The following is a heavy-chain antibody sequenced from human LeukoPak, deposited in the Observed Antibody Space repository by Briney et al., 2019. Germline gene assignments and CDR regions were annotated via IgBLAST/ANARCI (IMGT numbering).Heavy chain of an antibody. Sequence: SETLSLACAVYGGSFSGYYWSWIRQPPGKGLEWIGEINHSGSTNYNPSLKSRVTISVDTSKNQFSLKLSSVTAADTAVYYCARDLSRDDYNEGSTTARDYWGQGTLVTVSS. CDR1: GGSFSGYY. CDR3: ARDLSRDDYNEGSTTARDY. D-gene: IGHD5-24*01. V-gene: IGHV4-34*01. CDR2: INHSGST. J-gene: IGHJ4*02.